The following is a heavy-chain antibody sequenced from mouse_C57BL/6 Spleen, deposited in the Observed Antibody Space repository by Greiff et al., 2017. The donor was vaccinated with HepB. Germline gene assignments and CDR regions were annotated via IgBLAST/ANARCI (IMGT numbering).Heavy chain of an antibody. D-gene: IGHD2-1*01. CDR1: GYTFTSYW. J-gene: IGHJ3*01. CDR3: ARGYYGNYWFAY. V-gene: IGHV1-55*01. Sequence: QVQLKEPGAELVKPGASVKMSCKASGYTFTSYWITWVKQRPGQGLEWIGDIYPGSGSTNYNEKFKSKATLTVDTSSSTAYMQLSSLTSEDSAVYYGARGYYGNYWFAYWGQGTLVTVSA. CDR2: IYPGSGST.